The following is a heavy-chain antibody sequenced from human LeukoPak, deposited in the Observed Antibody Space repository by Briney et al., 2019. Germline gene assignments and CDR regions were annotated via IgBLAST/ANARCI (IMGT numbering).Heavy chain of an antibody. CDR3: ARDNWGPIDY. Sequence: GGSLRLSCAASGFTFSGYGMSGVPPAPGRGLEWVANIKQDGSEKYYVDSVKGRFTISRDNAKNSLYLQMNSLRAEDTAVYYCARDNWGPIDYWGQGTLVTVSS. D-gene: IGHD7-27*01. CDR2: IKQDGSEK. CDR1: GFTFSGYG. J-gene: IGHJ4*02. V-gene: IGHV3-7*01.